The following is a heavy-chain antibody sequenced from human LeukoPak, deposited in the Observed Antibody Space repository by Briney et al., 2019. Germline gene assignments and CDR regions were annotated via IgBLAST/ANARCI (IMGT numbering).Heavy chain of an antibody. D-gene: IGHD6-13*01. CDR2: INNSGST. J-gene: IGHJ4*02. V-gene: IGHV4-34*01. CDR1: GGSFSGYY. Sequence: SETLSLTCAVYGGSFSGYYWSWVRQPPGKGLEWIGEINNSGSTNYNPSLKSRVTISVDTSKNQFSLKLSSVTAADTAVYYCASLVYSSSWYDYWGQGTLVTVSS. CDR3: ASLVYSSSWYDY.